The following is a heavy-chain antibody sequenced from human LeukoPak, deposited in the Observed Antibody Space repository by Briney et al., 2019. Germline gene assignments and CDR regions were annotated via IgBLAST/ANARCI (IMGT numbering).Heavy chain of an antibody. CDR1: GFTFSSYS. D-gene: IGHD4-23*01. CDR2: ISSSSSYI. V-gene: IGHV3-21*01. Sequence: PGGSLRLSCAASGFTFSSYSMNWVRQAPGKGLEWVSSISSSSSYIYYADSVKGRFTISRDNAKNSLYLQMNSLRAEDTAVYYCAREEYGGNSFDYWGQGTLVTVSS. CDR3: AREEYGGNSFDY. J-gene: IGHJ4*02.